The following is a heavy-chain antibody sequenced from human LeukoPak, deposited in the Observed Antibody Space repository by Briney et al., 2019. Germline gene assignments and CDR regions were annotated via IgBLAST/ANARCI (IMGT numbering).Heavy chain of an antibody. CDR1: GFTFSNYG. V-gene: IGHV3-23*01. CDR3: AKDIWDIVVVPAAILDY. Sequence: HPGGSLRLSCAASGFTFSNYGMSWVRQAPGKGLEWVSGISGSGGSTYYADSVKGRFTISRDNSKNTLYLQMNSLRAEDTAVYYCAKDIWDIVVVPAAILDYWGQGTLVTVSS. J-gene: IGHJ4*02. CDR2: ISGSGGST. D-gene: IGHD2-2*01.